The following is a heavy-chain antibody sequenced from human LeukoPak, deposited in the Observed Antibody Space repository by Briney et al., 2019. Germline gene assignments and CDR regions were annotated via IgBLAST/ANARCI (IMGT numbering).Heavy chain of an antibody. D-gene: IGHD2-2*01. J-gene: IGHJ3*02. Sequence: PSETLSLTCTVSGGSISSHYWSWIRQPPGKGLEWIGYIYYSGSTNYNPSLKSRVTISVDTSKNQFSLKLSSVIAADTAVYYCARETYLGAFDIWGQGTMVTVSS. V-gene: IGHV4-59*11. CDR2: IYYSGST. CDR1: GGSISSHY. CDR3: ARETYLGAFDI.